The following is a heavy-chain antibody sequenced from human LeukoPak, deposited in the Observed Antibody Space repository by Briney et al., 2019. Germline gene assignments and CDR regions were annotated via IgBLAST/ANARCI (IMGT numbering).Heavy chain of an antibody. Sequence: GGSLRLSCAASGFTFSSYAMHWVRQAPGKGLEWVAVISYDGSNKYYADSVKGRFPISRDNSKNTLYLQMNSLRAEDTAVYYCAKGWYSSGWYFNYWGQGTLVTVSS. CDR3: AKGWYSSGWYFNY. CDR2: ISYDGSNK. V-gene: IGHV3-30-3*01. D-gene: IGHD6-19*01. CDR1: GFTFSSYA. J-gene: IGHJ4*02.